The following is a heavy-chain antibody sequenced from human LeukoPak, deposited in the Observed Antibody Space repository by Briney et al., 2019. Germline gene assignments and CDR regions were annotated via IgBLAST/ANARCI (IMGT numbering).Heavy chain of an antibody. CDR2: INHSGST. CDR3: ARVLYGWGNYYHYYMDV. CDR1: GGSISGDGQY. J-gene: IGHJ6*03. Sequence: PSETLSLTCTVSGGSISGDGQYWSWIRQHPGKGLEWIGEINHSGSTNYNPSLKSRVTISVDTSKNQFSLKLSSVTAADTAVYYCARVLYGWGNYYHYYMDVWGKGTTVTVSS. V-gene: IGHV4-34*01. D-gene: IGHD3-10*01.